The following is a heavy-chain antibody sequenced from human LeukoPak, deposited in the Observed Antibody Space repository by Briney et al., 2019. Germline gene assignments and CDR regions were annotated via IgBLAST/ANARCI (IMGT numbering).Heavy chain of an antibody. V-gene: IGHV3-30-3*01. CDR1: GFTFSSYA. J-gene: IGHJ4*02. CDR3: ARGGYYGSGSSIDY. Sequence: GRSLRLSCAASGFTFSSYAMHWVRQAPGKGLEWVAVISYDGSNKYYADSVKGRFTISRDNSKNTLYLQMNSLRAEDTAVYYCARGGYYGSGSSIDYWGQGTLVTVSS. CDR2: ISYDGSNK. D-gene: IGHD3-10*01.